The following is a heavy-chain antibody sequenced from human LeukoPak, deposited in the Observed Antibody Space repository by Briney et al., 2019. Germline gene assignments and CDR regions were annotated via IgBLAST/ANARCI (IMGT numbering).Heavy chain of an antibody. CDR2: IYTSGIT. CDR3: AREDAGGTYSFDY. V-gene: IGHV3-66*01. J-gene: IGHJ4*02. CDR1: GFTVSSNF. Sequence: GGSLRLSCAVSGFTVSSNFMSWVRQAPGKGPEWVSVIYTSGITYYADSVRGRFTISRDNSKSTLYLQMDSLTAEDTAVYYCAREDAGGTYSFDYWGQGTLVTVSS. D-gene: IGHD1-26*01.